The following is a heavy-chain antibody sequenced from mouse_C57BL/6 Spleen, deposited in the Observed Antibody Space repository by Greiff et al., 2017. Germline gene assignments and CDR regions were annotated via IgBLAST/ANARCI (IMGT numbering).Heavy chain of an antibody. J-gene: IGHJ2*01. CDR2: IWRGGST. CDR3: AKSGSTMVTTGYFDY. D-gene: IGHD2-2*01. V-gene: IGHV2-5*01. CDR1: GFSLTSYG. Sequence: VNVVESGPGLVQPSQSLSITCTVSGFSLTSYGVHWVRQSPGKGLEWLGVIWRGGSTDYNAAFMSRLSITKDNSKSQVFFKMNSLQADDTAIYYCAKSGSTMVTTGYFDYWGQGTTLTVSS.